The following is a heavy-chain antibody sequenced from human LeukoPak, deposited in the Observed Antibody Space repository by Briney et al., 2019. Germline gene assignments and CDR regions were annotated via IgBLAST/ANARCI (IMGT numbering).Heavy chain of an antibody. CDR2: ISSSSSYI. V-gene: IGHV3-21*01. CDR1: GFTFSSYS. D-gene: IGHD6-13*01. Sequence: GGSLRLSCAASGFTFSSYSMNWVRQAPGKGLEWISSISSSSSYIYYADSVKGRFTISRDNAKNSLYLQMNSLRAEDTAVYYCARDPRGMDAFDIWGQGTMVTVSS. J-gene: IGHJ3*02. CDR3: ARDPRGMDAFDI.